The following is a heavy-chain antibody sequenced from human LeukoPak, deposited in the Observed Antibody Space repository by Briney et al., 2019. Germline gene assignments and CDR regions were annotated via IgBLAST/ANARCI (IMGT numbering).Heavy chain of an antibody. CDR2: IKEDGSET. CDR3: ARETPRRGETRDGYR. V-gene: IGHV3-7*01. J-gene: IGHJ4*02. Sequence: PGGSLRLSCAASGFTFRNYWMNWVRQASGKGLECLANIKEDGSETYYADSVVGRFTISRDNAKNSLYLQMNSLRAEDTAVYYCARETPRRGETRDGYRWGQGTLVTVSS. D-gene: IGHD5-24*01. CDR1: GFTFRNYW.